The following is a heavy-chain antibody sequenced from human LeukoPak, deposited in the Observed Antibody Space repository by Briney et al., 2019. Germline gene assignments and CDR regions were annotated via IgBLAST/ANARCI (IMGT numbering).Heavy chain of an antibody. D-gene: IGHD3-10*01. Sequence: PGGSLRLSCAASGFTVSSNYMSGVGQAPGKGLEWVSVIYSGGSTYYADSVKGRFTISRDNSKNTLYLQMNSLRAEDTAVYYCARPYYYGSGSYYDYWGQGTLVTVSS. CDR3: ARPYYYGSGSYYDY. J-gene: IGHJ4*02. CDR1: GFTVSSNY. V-gene: IGHV3-53*01. CDR2: IYSGGST.